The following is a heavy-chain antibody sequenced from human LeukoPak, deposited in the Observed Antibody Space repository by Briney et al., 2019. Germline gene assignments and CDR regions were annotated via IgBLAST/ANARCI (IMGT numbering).Heavy chain of an antibody. CDR1: GDSISSGGYC. Sequence: SETLSLTCDVSGDSISSGGYCWSWIRPPPGKGLEWIGYIYDSGSASYNPSLRSRVTLSVDKSKNQFSLKLSSVTAADTAVYYCATEGQCGFTTCPGLQFWGQGILVSVSS. J-gene: IGHJ4*02. CDR2: IYDSGSA. D-gene: IGHD2-2*01. V-gene: IGHV4-30-2*01. CDR3: ATEGQCGFTTCPGLQF.